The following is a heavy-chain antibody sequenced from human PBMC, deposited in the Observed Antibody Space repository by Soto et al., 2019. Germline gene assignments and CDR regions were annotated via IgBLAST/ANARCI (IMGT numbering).Heavy chain of an antibody. V-gene: IGHV3-48*02. CDR3: ARDFGHGYYLDY. J-gene: IGHJ4*02. D-gene: IGHD3-3*01. CDR2: ITDSSDTV. CDR1: GFSFSNYN. Sequence: SGGSLRLSCVASGFSFSNYNMNWVRQAPGKGLEWVSYITDSSDTVHYADSVRGRFTISRGNAESSLYLQMNSLRDEDTAVYFCARDFGHGYYLDYWGRGTLVTVSS.